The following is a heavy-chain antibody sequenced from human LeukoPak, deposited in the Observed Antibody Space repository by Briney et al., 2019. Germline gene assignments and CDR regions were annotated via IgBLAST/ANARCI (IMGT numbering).Heavy chain of an antibody. V-gene: IGHV1-46*01. CDR3: ARTVEDFGDRSDAFDI. Sequence: ASVKVSFKASGYTFTSYYMHWVRQAPGQGLEWMGIINPSGGSTSYAQKFQGRVTMTRDTSTSTVYMELSSLRSEDTAVYYCARTVEDFGDRSDAFDIWGQGTMVTVSS. CDR1: GYTFTSYY. J-gene: IGHJ3*02. D-gene: IGHD3-16*01. CDR2: INPSGGST.